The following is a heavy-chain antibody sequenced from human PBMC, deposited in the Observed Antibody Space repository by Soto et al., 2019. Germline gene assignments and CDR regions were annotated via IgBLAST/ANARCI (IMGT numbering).Heavy chain of an antibody. CDR3: ARGDRGAFDL. D-gene: IGHD2-21*02. Sequence: PGGSLRLSCGASRLTFSSYGMHWVRQAPGKGLEWVALISYDESKKYYADSVKGRFTISRDNSKNTLYLQMDSLRAEDTAVYYCARGDRGAFDLWGQGTMVTVSS. J-gene: IGHJ3*01. CDR2: ISYDESKK. CDR1: RLTFSSYG. V-gene: IGHV3-30*03.